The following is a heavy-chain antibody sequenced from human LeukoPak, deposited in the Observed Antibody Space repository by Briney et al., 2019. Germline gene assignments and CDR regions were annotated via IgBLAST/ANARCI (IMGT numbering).Heavy chain of an antibody. D-gene: IGHD3/OR15-3a*01. V-gene: IGHV3-33*01. Sequence: PGGSLRLSCAASGFTFSNYGMQWVRQAPGKGLEWVATTWYDGSNKYYGDSVKGRFTISRDNSKKTLYLQIISLRVEDTAVYYCAREKSADWHVDFWGQGTLVTVSS. CDR3: AREKSADWHVDF. CDR2: TWYDGSNK. J-gene: IGHJ4*02. CDR1: GFTFSNYG.